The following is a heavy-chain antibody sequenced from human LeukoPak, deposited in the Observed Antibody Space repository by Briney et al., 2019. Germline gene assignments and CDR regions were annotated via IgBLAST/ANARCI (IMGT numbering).Heavy chain of an antibody. J-gene: IGHJ5*02. Sequence: SETLSLSCTVSGGSISSGNNYWNWLRQPAGKGLQWIGRVSTRGSTNYNPSLKSRVNISIDTSKNQFSLKLSSVTAADTAVYYCARATPYYDFWSGYCRRFDPWGQGTLVTVSS. CDR3: ARATPYYDFWSGYCRRFDP. D-gene: IGHD3-3*01. CDR1: GGSISSGNNY. V-gene: IGHV4-61*02. CDR2: VSTRGST.